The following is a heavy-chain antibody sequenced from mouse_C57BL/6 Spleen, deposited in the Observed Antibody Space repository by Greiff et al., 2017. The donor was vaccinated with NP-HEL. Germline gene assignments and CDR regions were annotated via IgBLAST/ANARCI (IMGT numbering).Heavy chain of an antibody. Sequence: QVQLQQPGAELVKPGASVKLSCKASGYTFTSYWMHWVKQRPGQGLEWIGMIHPNSGSTNYNEKFKSKATLTVDNSSSTAYMQLSSLTSEDSAVYYCANNYSGSSYWFAYWGQGTLVTVSA. CDR1: GYTFTSYW. J-gene: IGHJ3*01. CDR2: IHPNSGST. V-gene: IGHV1-64*01. CDR3: ANNYSGSSYWFAY. D-gene: IGHD1-1*01.